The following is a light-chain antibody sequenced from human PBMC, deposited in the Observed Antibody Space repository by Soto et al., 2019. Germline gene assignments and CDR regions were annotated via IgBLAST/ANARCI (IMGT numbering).Light chain of an antibody. V-gene: IGKV3-15*01. CDR3: QQYNNWLIT. CDR2: GAS. Sequence: EVVLPQSPDTLSVSPGQRTKLSSRASQTVSSNFLAWYQQRPGQAPRLLIYGASTRATGVPARFSGSGSGTEFTLTISSLQSEDFAVYYCQQYNNWLITFGQGTLLEI. CDR1: QTVSSN. J-gene: IGKJ5*01.